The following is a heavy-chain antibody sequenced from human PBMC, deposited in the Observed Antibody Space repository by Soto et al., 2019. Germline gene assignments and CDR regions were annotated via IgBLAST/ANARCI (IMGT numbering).Heavy chain of an antibody. V-gene: IGHV4-34*01. CDR3: ARGRGAARPLRPDGDSDNWFDP. CDR1: GGSFSGYY. Sequence: SETLSLTCAVYGGSFSGYYWSWIRQPPGKGLEWIGEINHSGSTNYNPSLKSRVTISVDTSKNQFSLKLSSVTAADTAVYYCARGRGAARPLRPDGDSDNWFDPWGQGPLVTGSS. D-gene: IGHD6-6*01. CDR2: INHSGST. J-gene: IGHJ5*02.